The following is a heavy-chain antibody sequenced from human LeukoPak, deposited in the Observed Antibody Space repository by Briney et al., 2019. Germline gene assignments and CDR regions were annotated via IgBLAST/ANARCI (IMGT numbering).Heavy chain of an antibody. CDR3: GRDVSAVAGTAWFDP. Sequence: PGGSLRLPCEVSGFTSSTYAMQWVRWAPGKGLEWVGVIVYDGSSKYYADSVKGRFTISRDNSRNTLYLQMNSLKTDDTAVYYCGRDVSAVAGTAWFDPWGQGTLVTVSS. J-gene: IGHJ5*02. V-gene: IGHV3-30*04. CDR1: GFTSSTYA. CDR2: IVYDGSSK. D-gene: IGHD6-19*01.